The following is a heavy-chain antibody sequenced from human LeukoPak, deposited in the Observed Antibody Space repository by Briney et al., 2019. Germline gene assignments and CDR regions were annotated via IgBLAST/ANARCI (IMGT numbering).Heavy chain of an antibody. CDR1: GGSISSGGYY. D-gene: IGHD1-26*01. Sequence: PSEPLSLTCTVSGGSISSGGYYWSWIRQPSGKGLEWIGRIYTSGSTNYNPSLKSRVTMSVDTSKNQFSLQLSSVTAADTAVYYCARGGSYLSAFDTWGQGTMVTVSS. CDR2: IYTSGST. V-gene: IGHV4-61*02. J-gene: IGHJ3*02. CDR3: ARGGSYLSAFDT.